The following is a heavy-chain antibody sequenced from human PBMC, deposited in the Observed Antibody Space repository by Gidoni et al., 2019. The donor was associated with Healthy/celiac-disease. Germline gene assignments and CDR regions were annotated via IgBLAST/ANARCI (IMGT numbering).Heavy chain of an antibody. V-gene: IGHV3-30-3*01. CDR1: GFTFSSYA. CDR3: ARVGDSSGSFDY. D-gene: IGHD3-22*01. CDR2: ISYDGSNK. J-gene: IGHJ4*02. Sequence: QVQLVESGGGVVQPGRSLRLSCAASGFTFSSYAMHWVRQAPGKGLEWVAVISYDGSNKYYADSVKGRFTISRDNSKNTLYLQMNSLRAEDTAVYYCARVGDSSGSFDYWGQGTLVTVSS.